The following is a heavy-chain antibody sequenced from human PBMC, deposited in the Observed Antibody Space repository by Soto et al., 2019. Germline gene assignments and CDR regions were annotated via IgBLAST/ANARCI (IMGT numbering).Heavy chain of an antibody. CDR1: GGTFSNYA. J-gene: IGHJ3*02. CDR3: AREYYYDSSGYYGNDAFDI. D-gene: IGHD3-22*01. V-gene: IGHV1-69*13. CDR2: IIPIFGTA. Sequence: SVKVSCKASGGTFSNYAISWVRQAPGQGLEWMGGIIPIFGTANYAQKFQGRVTITADESTSTAYMELSSLRSEDTAVYYCAREYYYDSSGYYGNDAFDIWGQGTMVTVSS.